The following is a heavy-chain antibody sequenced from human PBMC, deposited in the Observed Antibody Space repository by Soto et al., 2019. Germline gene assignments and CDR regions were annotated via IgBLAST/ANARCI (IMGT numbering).Heavy chain of an antibody. CDR3: ARGGDIVVVPAAIPVPLGMDV. CDR1: GGSISSGDYY. Sequence: SETLSLTCTVSGGSISSGDYYWSWIRQPPGKGLEWIGYIYYSGSTYYNPSLKSRVTISVDTSKNQFSLKLSSVTAADTAVYYCARGGDIVVVPAAIPVPLGMDVWGQGTTVTVSS. J-gene: IGHJ6*02. D-gene: IGHD2-2*02. V-gene: IGHV4-30-4*01. CDR2: IYYSGST.